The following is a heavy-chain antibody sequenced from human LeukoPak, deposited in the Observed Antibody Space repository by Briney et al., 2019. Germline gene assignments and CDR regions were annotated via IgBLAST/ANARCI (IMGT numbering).Heavy chain of an antibody. V-gene: IGHV3-33*01. CDR2: IWYDGSNK. J-gene: IGHJ4*02. Sequence: GRSLRLSCAASGFTFGSYGMHWVRQAPGKGLEWVAVIWYDGSNKYYADSVKGRFTISRDNSKNTLYLQMNSLRAEDTAVYYCARDGRMAAAATGYWGQGTLVTVSS. CDR1: GFTFGSYG. CDR3: ARDGRMAAAATGY. D-gene: IGHD6-13*01.